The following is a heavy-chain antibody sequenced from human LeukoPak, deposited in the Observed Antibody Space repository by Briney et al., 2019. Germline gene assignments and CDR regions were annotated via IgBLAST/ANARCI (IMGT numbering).Heavy chain of an antibody. Sequence: GRSLRLSCAASGFTFRSYGMHWVRQAPGKGLEWVAVISFDGSNKYYADSLKGRFTISRDNSKNTLYLQMNSLRAEDTAVYYCARSGYYYYYYMDVWGKGTTVTVSS. J-gene: IGHJ6*03. CDR3: ARSGYYYYYYMDV. CDR2: ISFDGSNK. CDR1: GFTFRSYG. V-gene: IGHV3-30*03. D-gene: IGHD3-3*01.